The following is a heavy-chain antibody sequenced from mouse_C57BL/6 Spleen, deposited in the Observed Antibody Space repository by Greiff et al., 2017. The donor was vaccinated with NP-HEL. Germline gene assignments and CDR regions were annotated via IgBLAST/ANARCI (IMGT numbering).Heavy chain of an antibody. Sequence: VQLLQPGAELVKPGASVKVSCTASGYTFTSYWMHWVKQRPGQGLEWIGRIHPSDSDTNYHQKFKGKATLTVDKSSSPAYMQLSSLTSEDSAVNYWEIGAPNYYGNSYYFDYWGQGTPRTVSS. CDR3: EIGAPNYYGNSYYFDY. CDR2: IHPSDSDT. CDR1: GYTFTSYW. V-gene: IGHV1-74*01. J-gene: IGHJ2*01. D-gene: IGHD2-1*01.